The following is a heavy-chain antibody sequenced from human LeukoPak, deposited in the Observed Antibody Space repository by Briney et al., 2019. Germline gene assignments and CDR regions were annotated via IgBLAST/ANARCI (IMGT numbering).Heavy chain of an antibody. Sequence: AGPLRLSYPASGFTFHRQGIRRGLQAPAPRLESGSSMGGRGSNTYHVQSVTGRFTNSRDNSGHVLFLQMSGLSDHDKPVYYCAKRRHYYGSGDYYLDPWGQGTLVTVSS. V-gene: IGHV3-23*01. CDR2: MGGRGSNT. CDR1: GFTFHRQG. J-gene: IGHJ5*02. D-gene: IGHD3-10*01. CDR3: AKRRHYYGSGDYYLDP.